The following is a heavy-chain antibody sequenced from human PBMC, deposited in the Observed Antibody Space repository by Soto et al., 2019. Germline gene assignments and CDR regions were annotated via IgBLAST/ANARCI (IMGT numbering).Heavy chain of an antibody. CDR3: ARHGTSPEWHGYYSGMDV. V-gene: IGHV3-30-3*01. D-gene: IGHD3-3*01. CDR1: GFTFSSYA. Sequence: PGRSLSLSCAASGFTFSSYAMHWVRQAPGQGLEWVAVISYDGSNKYYADSVKGRFTISRDNSKNTLYLQMNSLRAEDTAVYYRARHGTSPEWHGYYSGMDVWGQGTTLTDSS. J-gene: IGHJ6*02. CDR2: ISYDGSNK.